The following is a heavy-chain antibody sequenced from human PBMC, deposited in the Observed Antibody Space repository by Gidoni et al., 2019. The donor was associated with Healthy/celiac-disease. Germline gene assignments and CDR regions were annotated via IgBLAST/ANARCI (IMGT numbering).Heavy chain of an antibody. CDR2: IYSGGST. CDR1: GFTVSSHY. D-gene: IGHD3-3*01. Sequence: EVQLVESGGGLVQPGGSLRLSCAASGFTVSSHYMSWVRQAPGKGLEWVSVIYSGGSTYYADSVKGRFTISRDNSKNTLYLQMNSLRAEDTAVYYCARDLGSITIFGVVIGGWFDPWGQGTLVTVSS. J-gene: IGHJ5*02. V-gene: IGHV3-66*02. CDR3: ARDLGSITIFGVVIGGWFDP.